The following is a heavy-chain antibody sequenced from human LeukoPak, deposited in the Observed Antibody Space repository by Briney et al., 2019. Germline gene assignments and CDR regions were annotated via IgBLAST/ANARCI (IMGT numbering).Heavy chain of an antibody. J-gene: IGHJ5*02. D-gene: IGHD6-13*01. Sequence: GGSLRLSCAASGFTFSSYWMHWVRQAPGEGLVWVSGIKSDGSGTNYADSVKGRFTISRDNARNSLYLQMNSLGAEDTAVYYCARDRSGYSRINWFDPWGQGTLVTVSS. V-gene: IGHV3-74*01. CDR3: ARDRSGYSRINWFDP. CDR1: GFTFSSYW. CDR2: IKSDGSGT.